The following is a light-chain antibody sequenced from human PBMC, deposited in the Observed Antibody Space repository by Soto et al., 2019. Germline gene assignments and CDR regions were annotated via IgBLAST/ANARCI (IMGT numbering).Light chain of an antibody. CDR2: EVS. Sequence: QSVRAQPASVSGSPGQSITISCTGTSSYVGGYNYVSWYQQHPGKAPKLMIYEVSNRPSGVSNRFSGSKSGNKASLTISGLQAEDEADYYCSSYKSSSTLYVFGTGTKVTVL. J-gene: IGLJ1*01. V-gene: IGLV2-14*01. CDR1: SSYVGGYNY. CDR3: SSYKSSSTLYV.